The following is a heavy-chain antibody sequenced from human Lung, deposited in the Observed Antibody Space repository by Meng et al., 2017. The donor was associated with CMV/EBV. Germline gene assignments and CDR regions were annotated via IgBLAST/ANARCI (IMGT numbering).Heavy chain of an antibody. J-gene: IGHJ4*02. CDR2: IIPILGIP. CDR1: GGSLRNYR. Sequence: SXXVSXKASGGSLRNYRPNWVRQVPGQGFQWMGGIIPILGIPDYPENFQDRVTITADTSTDTAYMHLSSLRLEDTAVYYCARGARLGYCSGANCYFNDFWXQGTXVTVSS. CDR3: ARGARLGYCSGANCYFNDF. V-gene: IGHV1-69*10. D-gene: IGHD2-15*01.